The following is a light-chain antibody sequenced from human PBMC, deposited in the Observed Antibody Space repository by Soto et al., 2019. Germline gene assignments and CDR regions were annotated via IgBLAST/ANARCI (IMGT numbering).Light chain of an antibody. Sequence: QSVLTQPPSVSGSPGQSVTISCTGTSSDVGVYNRVSWYQQPPGTAPKLMIYEVSHRPSGVPDRFSGSKSGNTASLTISGLQAEDEADYYCSSYTSSNTYVFGSGTKVTVL. CDR3: SSYTSSNTYV. CDR1: SSDVGVYNR. V-gene: IGLV2-18*02. CDR2: EVS. J-gene: IGLJ1*01.